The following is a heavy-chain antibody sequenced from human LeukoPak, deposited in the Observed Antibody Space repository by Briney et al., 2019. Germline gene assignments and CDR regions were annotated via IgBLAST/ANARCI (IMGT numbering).Heavy chain of an antibody. V-gene: IGHV1-2*02. CDR2: INPNSGGT. Sequence: ASVKVSCKASGYTFTGYYMHWVRQAPGQGLEWMGWINPNSGGTNYAQDFHGRVTMTRDTSISTAYMELSRLRSDDTAVYYCARGGPAAPRYWGQGTLVTVSS. D-gene: IGHD2-2*01. CDR1: GYTFTGYY. J-gene: IGHJ4*02. CDR3: ARGGPAAPRY.